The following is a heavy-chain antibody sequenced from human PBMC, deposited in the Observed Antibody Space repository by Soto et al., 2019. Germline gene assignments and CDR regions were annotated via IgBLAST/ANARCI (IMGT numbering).Heavy chain of an antibody. CDR2: ISGSGGTT. Sequence: EVQLLESGGDLVQPGGSLRLSCAASGFTFSSYAMSWVRQAPGKGLEWVSAISGSGGTTYYADSVKGRFTVSRDNSKNTLYLQVNSLRAEDTAIYYCAKGRDTSTSGWLNWFDPWGQGALVIVSS. V-gene: IGHV3-23*01. CDR3: AKGRDTSTSGWLNWFDP. CDR1: GFTFSSYA. D-gene: IGHD6-19*01. J-gene: IGHJ5*02.